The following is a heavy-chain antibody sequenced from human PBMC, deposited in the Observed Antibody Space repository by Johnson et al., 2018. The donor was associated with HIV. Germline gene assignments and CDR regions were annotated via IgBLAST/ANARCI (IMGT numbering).Heavy chain of an antibody. Sequence: VQLVESGGGLVKPGGSLRLSCAASGFTFSNYWMHWVRQAPGKGLVWVSRINSDGTNTTYADSVKGRFTISRDNARNTLFLQMHSLRAEDTAVYYCASAYTANIWGQGTMVTVSS. J-gene: IGHJ3*02. CDR2: INSDGTNT. CDR1: GFTFSNYW. D-gene: IGHD2-21*02. V-gene: IGHV3-74*02. CDR3: ASAYTANI.